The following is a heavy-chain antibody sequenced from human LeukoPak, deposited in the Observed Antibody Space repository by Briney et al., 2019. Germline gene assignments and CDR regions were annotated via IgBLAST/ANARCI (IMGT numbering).Heavy chain of an antibody. D-gene: IGHD3-22*01. CDR3: ASPSDDYDSSGYYFRWFDP. CDR1: GGTFSSYA. CDR2: IIPIFCTA. Sequence: ASVKVSCKASGGTFSSYAISWGRQAPGQGLEWMGGIIPIFCTANYAQKFQGRVTITADESTSTAYMELSSLRSEDTAVYYCASPSDDYDSSGYYFRWFDPWGQGTLVTVSS. J-gene: IGHJ5*02. V-gene: IGHV1-69*13.